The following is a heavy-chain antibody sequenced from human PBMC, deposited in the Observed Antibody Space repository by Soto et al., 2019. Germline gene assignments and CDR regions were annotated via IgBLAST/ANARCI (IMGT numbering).Heavy chain of an antibody. V-gene: IGHV3-48*03. CDR3: AREGYDSSGLSDYGMDV. CDR1: GFTFSSYE. CDR2: ISSSGSTI. D-gene: IGHD3-22*01. J-gene: IGHJ6*02. Sequence: PGGSLRLSFAASGFTFSSYEMNWVRQAPGKGLEGVSYISSSGSTIYYADSVKGRFTISRDNAKNSLYLQMNSLRAEDTAVYYCAREGYDSSGLSDYGMDVWGQGTTVTVSS.